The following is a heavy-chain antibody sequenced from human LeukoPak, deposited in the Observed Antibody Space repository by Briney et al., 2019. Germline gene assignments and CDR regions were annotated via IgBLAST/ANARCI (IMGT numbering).Heavy chain of an antibody. CDR3: TSSSGGSVTVSP. V-gene: IGHV3-73*01. J-gene: IGHJ5*02. CDR1: GFTFSGSA. CDR2: IRSKANSYAT. Sequence: GGSLRLSCAAPGFTFSGSAMHWVRQASGKGLEWVGRIRSKANSYATAYAASVKGRFTISRDDSKNTAYLQMNSLKTEDTAVYYCTSSSGGSVTVSPRGQGTLVTVSS. D-gene: IGHD2-15*01.